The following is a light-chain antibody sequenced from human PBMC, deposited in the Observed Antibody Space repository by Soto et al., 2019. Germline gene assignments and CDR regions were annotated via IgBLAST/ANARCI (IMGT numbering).Light chain of an antibody. CDR3: QQTYNSPLT. Sequence: AIQMTQSPSSLSASVGDRVTITCRASQGIRNDLGWYQQKPGKAPKLLIYAASSLQSGVPSRFSGSGSGTDFTLTISSLQPEDFAVYYCQQTYNSPLTFGQGTKVDIK. V-gene: IGKV1-6*01. CDR1: QGIRND. CDR2: AAS. J-gene: IGKJ1*01.